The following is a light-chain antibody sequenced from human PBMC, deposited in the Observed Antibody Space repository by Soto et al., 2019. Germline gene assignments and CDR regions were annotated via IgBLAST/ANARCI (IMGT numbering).Light chain of an antibody. CDR2: EVS. J-gene: IGLJ3*02. V-gene: IGLV2-14*01. CDR3: NSYAISSTWV. CDR1: SNDVGAYNY. Sequence: QSALTQPASVSGSPGQSITISCTGTSNDVGAYNYVSWYQQHPGKAPKLMISEVSNRPSGVPDRFSGSKSGNSASLTISGLQAEDEADYYCNSYAISSTWVFGGGTKLTVL.